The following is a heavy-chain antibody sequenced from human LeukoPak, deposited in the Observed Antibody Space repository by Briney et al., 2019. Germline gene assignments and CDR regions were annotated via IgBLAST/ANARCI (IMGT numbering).Heavy chain of an antibody. CDR2: ISGSGGST. CDR3: VRGRGSYGWFDP. J-gene: IGHJ5*02. D-gene: IGHD3-10*01. V-gene: IGHV3-23*01. Sequence: GGSLRLSCAASGFTFSNYAMNWVRQAPGKGLEWVSVISGSGGSTFYADSVKGRFTISRDDAKNTVDLQMNSLRGEDTAVYYCVRGRGSYGWFDPWGQGTLVTVSS. CDR1: GFTFSNYA.